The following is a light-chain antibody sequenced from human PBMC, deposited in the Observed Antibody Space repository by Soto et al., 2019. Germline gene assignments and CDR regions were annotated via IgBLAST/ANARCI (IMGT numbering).Light chain of an antibody. CDR3: SSFTISRNTVI. Sequence: QSALTQPRSVSGSPRQSVTISCTGTGSDVGHYNYVSWYQQNPGKAPKLMIHDVSKRPSGISNRFSGSKSGNTASLTISGLQAEDEADYYCSSFTISRNTVIFGGGTKLTVL. CDR2: DVS. V-gene: IGLV2-11*01. CDR1: GSDVGHYNY. J-gene: IGLJ2*01.